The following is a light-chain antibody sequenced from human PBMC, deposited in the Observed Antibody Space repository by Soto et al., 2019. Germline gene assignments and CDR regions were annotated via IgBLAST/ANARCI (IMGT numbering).Light chain of an antibody. CDR3: SSYTSSSTPYV. V-gene: IGLV2-14*01. CDR2: DVS. J-gene: IGLJ1*01. Sequence: LTQPASVSGSPGQSMTISCTGTSSDVGGYNYVSWYQQHPGKAPKLMIYDVSNRPSGVSNRFSGSKSGNTASLTISGLQAEDEADYYCSSYTSSSTPYVFGTGTKVTVL. CDR1: SSDVGGYNY.